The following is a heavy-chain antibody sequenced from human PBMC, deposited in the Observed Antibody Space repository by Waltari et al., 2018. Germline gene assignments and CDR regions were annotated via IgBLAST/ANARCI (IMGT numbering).Heavy chain of an antibody. D-gene: IGHD3-10*01. Sequence: QVQLVQSGAEVKKPGSSVKVSCKASGGTFSSYAISWVRQAPGQGLEWMGGIIPIVGTANYAQKFQGRVTITTDESTSTAYMELSSLRSEDTAVYYCARSITMVQGVIDYYYYGMDVWGQGTTVTVSS. CDR1: GGTFSSYA. J-gene: IGHJ6*02. CDR3: ARSITMVQGVIDYYYYGMDV. CDR2: IIPIVGTA. V-gene: IGHV1-69*05.